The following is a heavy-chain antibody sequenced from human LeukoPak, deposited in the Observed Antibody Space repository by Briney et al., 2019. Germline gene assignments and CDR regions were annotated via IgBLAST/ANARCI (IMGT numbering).Heavy chain of an antibody. CDR2: INGDGSTT. CDR3: ASLVGGYYPPVEAFDV. CDR1: GFTVSSNY. D-gene: IGHD3-3*01. Sequence: GGSLRLSCAASGFTVSSNYMSWVRQAPGKGLEWVSRINGDGSTTNYADSVRGRFTISRDNAKNTLYLQMNSLRADDSAVYFCASLVGGYYPPVEAFDVWGQGTMVTVSS. V-gene: IGHV3-74*01. J-gene: IGHJ3*01.